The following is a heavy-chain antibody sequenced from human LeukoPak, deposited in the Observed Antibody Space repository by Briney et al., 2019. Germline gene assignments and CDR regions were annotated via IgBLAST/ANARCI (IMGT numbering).Heavy chain of an antibody. CDR1: GFTFSSYG. D-gene: IGHD4-17*01. J-gene: IGHJ4*02. CDR2: INSDGSST. CDR3: ARGGYGDYEEFDY. Sequence: GGSLRLSCAASGFTFSSYGMNWVRQAPGKGLVWVSRINSDGSSTSYADSVKGRFTISRDNAKNTLYLQMNSLRAEDTAVYYCARGGYGDYEEFDYWGQGTLVTVSS. V-gene: IGHV3-74*01.